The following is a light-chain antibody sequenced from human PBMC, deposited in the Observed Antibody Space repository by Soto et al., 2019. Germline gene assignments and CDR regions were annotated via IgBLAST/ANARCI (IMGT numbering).Light chain of an antibody. CDR3: SSYTRRSRLV. CDR1: SSDVGGYNY. J-gene: IGLJ1*01. Sequence: QSALTQPASVSGSPGQSITISCTGTSSDVGGYNYVSWYQQHPGKAPKLMIYEVSNRPSGVSNRFSGSKSGNAASLTISVLLAEDQPHYYFSSYTRRSRLVFGSGTNLTAL. CDR2: EVS. V-gene: IGLV2-14*01.